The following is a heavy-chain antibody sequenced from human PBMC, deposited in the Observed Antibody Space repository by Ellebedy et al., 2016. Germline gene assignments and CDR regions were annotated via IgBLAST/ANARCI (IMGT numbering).Heavy chain of an antibody. Sequence: GESLKISCAASGFTFSTYSMNWVRQAPGKGLKWVSYISSIGSTIYYADSVEGRFTISRDNAKNSLYLQMNSLRAEDTALYYCARVYGDYRIDCWGQGTLVTVSS. D-gene: IGHD4-17*01. CDR3: ARVYGDYRIDC. V-gene: IGHV3-48*04. CDR2: ISSIGSTI. CDR1: GFTFSTYS. J-gene: IGHJ4*02.